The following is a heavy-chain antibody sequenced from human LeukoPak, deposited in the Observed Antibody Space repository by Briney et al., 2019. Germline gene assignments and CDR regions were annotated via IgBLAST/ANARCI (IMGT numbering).Heavy chain of an antibody. V-gene: IGHV3-23*01. CDR3: AKPRDYFDY. CDR1: GFTFSTYA. J-gene: IGHJ4*02. CDR2: ISGSGGST. Sequence: PGGSLRLSCAASGFTFSTYAMSWVRQAPGRGLEWVSAISGSGGSTYYADSVRGRFTISRDNSKNTPYLQMNSLRAEDTAVYYCAKPRDYFDYWGQGTLVTVSS.